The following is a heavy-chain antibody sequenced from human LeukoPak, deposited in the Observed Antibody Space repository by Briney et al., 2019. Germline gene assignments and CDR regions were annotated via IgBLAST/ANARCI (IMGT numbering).Heavy chain of an antibody. CDR3: SKQKTEYEILTGYYIGYFDY. CDR2: ISSSSYI. CDR1: GFTFSSYS. V-gene: IGHV3-21*01. J-gene: IGHJ4*02. Sequence: PGGSLRLSCAASGFTFSSYSMNWVRQAPGKGLEWVSSISSSSYIHYADSVKGRFTISRDNAKNSLYLQMNSLRAEDTAVFFFSKQKTEYEILTGYYIGYFDYWGQGTLVTVSS. D-gene: IGHD3-9*01.